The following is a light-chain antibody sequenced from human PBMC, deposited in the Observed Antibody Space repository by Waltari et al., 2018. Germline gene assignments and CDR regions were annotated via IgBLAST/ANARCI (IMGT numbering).Light chain of an antibody. CDR1: NSNIGSNN. CDR2: TNN. J-gene: IGLJ1*01. Sequence: SVLTQPPSASGTPGQRVTISCSGSNSNIGSNNVNWYQQVPGSAPKLLIYTNNQRPSGVPDRFSGSKSGTSASLAISGLLSEDEADYHCAVWDDSLNAYVFGAGTKVTVL. CDR3: AVWDDSLNAYV. V-gene: IGLV1-44*01.